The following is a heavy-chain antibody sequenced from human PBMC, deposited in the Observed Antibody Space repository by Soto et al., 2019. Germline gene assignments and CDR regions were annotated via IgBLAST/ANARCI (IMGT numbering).Heavy chain of an antibody. CDR3: ARAGTYCGGDCYSGDFDY. D-gene: IGHD2-21*02. CDR1: GFTFSDYY. CDR2: ISSNSRYT. Sequence: QVQLVESGGGLVKPGGSLRLSCAASGFTFSDYYINWIRQAPGKGLEWVSYISSNSRYTNYADSVKGRFTISRDNAKNSLYLQMNSLRAEHTAVYYCARAGTYCGGDCYSGDFDYWGQGTLVTVSS. J-gene: IGHJ4*02. V-gene: IGHV3-11*05.